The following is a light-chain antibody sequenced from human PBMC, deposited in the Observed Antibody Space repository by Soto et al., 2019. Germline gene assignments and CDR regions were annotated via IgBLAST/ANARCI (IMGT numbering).Light chain of an antibody. J-gene: IGKJ1*01. CDR3: QKYNSAPWT. CDR1: QGISNY. CDR2: SAS. Sequence: DIQMTQSPSSLSASVGDRVTITCRASQGISNYLAWYQQKSGKVPKLLIYSASTLQSGVPSRFSGSGSGTDFTLTISSLQPEDVATYCCQKYNSAPWTFGQGTKVEMK. V-gene: IGKV1-27*01.